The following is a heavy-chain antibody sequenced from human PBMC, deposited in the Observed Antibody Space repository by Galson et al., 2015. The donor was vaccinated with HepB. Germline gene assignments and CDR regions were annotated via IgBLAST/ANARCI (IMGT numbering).Heavy chain of an antibody. Sequence: SLRLSCAASGFTFSSYGMHWVRQAPGKGLEWVAVISYDGSNKYYADSVKGRFTISRDNSKNTLYLQMNSLRAEDTAVYYCAKVYSMEAAGVDYWGQGTLVTVSS. V-gene: IGHV3-30*18. CDR1: GFTFSSYG. CDR3: AKVYSMEAAGVDY. CDR2: ISYDGSNK. D-gene: IGHD6-13*01. J-gene: IGHJ4*02.